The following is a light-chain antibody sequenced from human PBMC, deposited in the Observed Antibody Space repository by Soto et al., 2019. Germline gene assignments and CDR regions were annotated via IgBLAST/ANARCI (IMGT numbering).Light chain of an antibody. CDR3: VQGPRCLPRT. J-gene: IGKJ2*01. CDR1: QSLVYSDGNAY. V-gene: IGKV2-30*01. Sequence: DVVLTQSPLSLPVILGQPASISCRSSQSLVYSDGNAYLNWFHQRPGQSPRRLIYKASKRDSGVQDRLRGRGSGTDFTLKTAGVAVEDVGVYYCVQGPRCLPRTFGRGTNLETK. CDR2: KAS.